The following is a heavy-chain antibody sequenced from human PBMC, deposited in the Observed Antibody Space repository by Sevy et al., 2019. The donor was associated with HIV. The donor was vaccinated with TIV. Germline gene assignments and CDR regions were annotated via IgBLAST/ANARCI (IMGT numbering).Heavy chain of an antibody. D-gene: IGHD6-6*01. J-gene: IGHJ3*02. CDR2: IYYSGST. V-gene: IGHV4-59*01. CDR3: AITSIAARMVAFAI. CDR1: GGSISSYY. Sequence: SETLSLTCTVSGGSISSYYWSWIRQPPGKGLEWIGYIYYSGSTNYNPSLKSRVIISVDTSKNQFSLKLSSVTAADTAVYYCAITSIAARMVAFAIWGQGTMVTLSS.